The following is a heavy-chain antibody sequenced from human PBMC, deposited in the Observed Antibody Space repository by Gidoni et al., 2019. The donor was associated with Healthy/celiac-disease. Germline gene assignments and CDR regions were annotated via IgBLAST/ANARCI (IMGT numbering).Heavy chain of an antibody. CDR2: ISSSSSTI. CDR3: ARDGDQLLYYYYMDV. D-gene: IGHD2-2*01. V-gene: IGHV3-48*01. CDR1: GFTFISYS. Sequence: EVQLVDSGGGLVQPGGSLLLSCAASGFTFISYSMNWVRQAPGKGLEWVSYISSSSSTIYYADAVKGRFTISRDNAKNSLYLQMNSLRAEDTAVYYCARDGDQLLYYYYMDVWGKGTTVTVSS. J-gene: IGHJ6*03.